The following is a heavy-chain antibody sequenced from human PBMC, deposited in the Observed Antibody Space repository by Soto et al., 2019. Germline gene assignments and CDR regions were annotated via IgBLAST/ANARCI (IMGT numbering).Heavy chain of an antibody. D-gene: IGHD2-2*01. Sequence: QVQLVQSGAEVQKPGSSVKVSCKASGGTFNNYVVNWVRQAPGQGLEWMGGILPIFATANYAQKFQGRVTLTADKSTSTAYMELNSLRPEHTAVYYCAGRCDSTTCLGHFDYWGQGTLVTVAS. V-gene: IGHV1-69*06. CDR3: AGRCDSTTCLGHFDY. CDR1: GGTFNNYV. CDR2: ILPIFATA. J-gene: IGHJ4*02.